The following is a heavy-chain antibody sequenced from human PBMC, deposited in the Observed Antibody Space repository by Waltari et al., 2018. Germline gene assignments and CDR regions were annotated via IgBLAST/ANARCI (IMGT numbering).Heavy chain of an antibody. CDR1: GYSISSGYY. D-gene: IGHD5-12*01. CDR2: IYHSGST. V-gene: IGHV4-38-2*02. J-gene: IGHJ5*02. CDR3: ARDLYDPTPPGDHWFDP. Sequence: QVQLQESGPGLVKPSETLSLTCAVSGYSISSGYYWGWIRQPPGKGVEWIGSIYHSGSTYYNRTLKSRFTISVDTSKNQCSLKLSSVTAADTAVYYCARDLYDPTPPGDHWFDPWGQGTLVTVSS.